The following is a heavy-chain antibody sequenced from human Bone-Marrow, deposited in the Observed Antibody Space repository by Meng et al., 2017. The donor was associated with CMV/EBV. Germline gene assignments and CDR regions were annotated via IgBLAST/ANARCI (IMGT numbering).Heavy chain of an antibody. J-gene: IGHJ5*02. D-gene: IGHD2-15*01. CDR3: ARGAVAGWFDP. V-gene: IGHV4-59*01. CDR1: GGPFSSYY. CDR2: IDYSGST. Sequence: SETLSLTCTVSGGPFSSYYWSWIRQPPGKGLEWIGYIDYSGSTNYNPSLKSRVTISVDTSKNQFSLKLSSVTAADTAWYYCARGAVAGWFDPLGPRTLVTLSS.